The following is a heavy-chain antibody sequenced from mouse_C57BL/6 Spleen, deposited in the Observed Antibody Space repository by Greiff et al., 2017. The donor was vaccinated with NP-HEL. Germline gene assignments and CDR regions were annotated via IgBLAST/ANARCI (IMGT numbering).Heavy chain of an antibody. V-gene: IGHV5-6*01. CDR2: ISSGGSYT. D-gene: IGHD2-5*01. CDR1: GFTFSSYG. J-gene: IGHJ2*01. Sequence: DVQLVESGGDLVKPGGSLKLSCAASGFTFSSYGMSWVRQTPDKRLEWVATISSGGSYTYYPDSVKGRFTISRDNAKNTLYLQMSSLKSEDTAMYYCARHQRSNYGFDYWGQGTNLTVSS. CDR3: ARHQRSNYGFDY.